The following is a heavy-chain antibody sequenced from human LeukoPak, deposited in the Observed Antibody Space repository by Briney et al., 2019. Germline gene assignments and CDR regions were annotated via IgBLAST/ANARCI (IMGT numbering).Heavy chain of an antibody. CDR3: AKGGENVVITCTDY. D-gene: IGHD3-22*01. CDR2: ISGSGGST. Sequence: GGSLRLSCAASGFTFSTYSVNWVRQAPGKGLEWVSAISGSGGSTCYADSVKGRFTISRDNSKNTLYLQMNSLRAEDTAVYYCAKGGENVVITCTDYWGQGTLVTVSS. J-gene: IGHJ4*02. V-gene: IGHV3-23*01. CDR1: GFTFSTYS.